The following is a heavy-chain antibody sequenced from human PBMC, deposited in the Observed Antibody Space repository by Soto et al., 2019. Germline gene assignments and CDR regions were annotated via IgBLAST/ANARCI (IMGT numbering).Heavy chain of an antibody. J-gene: IGHJ6*02. CDR2: VKYDGATT. V-gene: IGHV3-74*01. CDR1: GFTFSAYW. D-gene: IGHD3-10*01. CDR3: ARGIRGEYGSDV. Sequence: EVQLVESGGGLVQPGGSLRLSCAASGFTFSAYWMHWVRQVPGKGLVWVSRVKYDGATTSYGDSGKGRFTISRDNAKNTVYLQMNSLRAEDTAVYYCARGIRGEYGSDVWGQGTTVTVSS.